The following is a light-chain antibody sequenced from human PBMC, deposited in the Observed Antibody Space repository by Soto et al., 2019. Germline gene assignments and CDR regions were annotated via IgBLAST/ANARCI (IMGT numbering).Light chain of an antibody. V-gene: IGKV3-11*01. Sequence: ERVMTQSPATLSVSPGERATLSCRASQSVTSNLAWYQQKPGQAPRLLIYDAYNRATGIPPRFSGSGSGTDFTLTISSLEPEDSAVYYCQQRHMWPITFGQGTRLEIK. CDR3: QQRHMWPIT. CDR1: QSVTSN. J-gene: IGKJ5*01. CDR2: DAY.